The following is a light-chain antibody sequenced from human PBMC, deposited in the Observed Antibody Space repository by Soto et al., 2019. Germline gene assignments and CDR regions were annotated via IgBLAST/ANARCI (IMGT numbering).Light chain of an antibody. CDR2: DAS. J-gene: IGKJ1*01. CDR1: QSISSW. CDR3: QLYTCHSQT. V-gene: IGKV1-5*01. Sequence: DYKMNMSPSTLSASVEDRVTITCRASQSISSWLAWYQQKPGKAPQLLISDASSLESGVPSRFSGGGSGTAFTLTISSLQPDDFTPYYCQLYTCHSQTFAQGGKVDNK.